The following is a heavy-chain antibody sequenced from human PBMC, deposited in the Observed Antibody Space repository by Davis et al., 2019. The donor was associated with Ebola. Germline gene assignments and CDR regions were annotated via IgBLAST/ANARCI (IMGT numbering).Heavy chain of an antibody. CDR2: IDYSGST. V-gene: IGHV4-59*01. CDR3: ARDNGASSGWYRGAHAFDI. J-gene: IGHJ3*02. CDR1: GGSISSYY. D-gene: IGHD6-19*01. Sequence: MPSETLSLTCTVPGGSISSYYWSWIRQPPGKGLECIGYIDYSGSTKYNPSLKSRVTISIDTSKNQFSLKLSSVTAADTAVYYCARDNGASSGWYRGAHAFDIWGQGTMVTVSS.